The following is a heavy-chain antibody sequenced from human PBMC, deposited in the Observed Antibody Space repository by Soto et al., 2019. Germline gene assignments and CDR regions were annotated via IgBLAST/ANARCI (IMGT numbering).Heavy chain of an antibody. CDR1: GFTFRSYG. D-gene: IGHD5-12*01. CDR3: AREGATLPNRNFDH. Sequence: QGQLVESGGGVVQPGRSLRLSCAASGFTFRSYGMHWVRQAPGKGLEWVAVIWYDGSNKYYADSVKGRFTISRDNSKNTLYLQMNSLRAEDTAVYYCAREGATLPNRNFDHWGQGTLVTVSS. V-gene: IGHV3-33*01. CDR2: IWYDGSNK. J-gene: IGHJ4*02.